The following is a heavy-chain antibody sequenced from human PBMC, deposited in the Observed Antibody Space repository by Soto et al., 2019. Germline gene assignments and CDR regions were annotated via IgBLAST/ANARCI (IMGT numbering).Heavy chain of an antibody. CDR2: IYYSGST. D-gene: IGHD6-19*01. CDR3: ARVSSGWYGYYFDY. J-gene: IGHJ4*02. V-gene: IGHV4-59*01. Sequence: ESLSRTCPVSGGSISSYYWSWIRQPPGKGLEWIGYIYYSGSTNYNPSLKSRVTISVDTSKKQFSLKLSSVTAADTAVYYCARVSSGWYGYYFDYWGQGTLVTVS. CDR1: GGSISSYY.